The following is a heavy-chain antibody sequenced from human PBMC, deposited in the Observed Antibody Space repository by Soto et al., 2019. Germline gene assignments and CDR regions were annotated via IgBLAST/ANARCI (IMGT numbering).Heavy chain of an antibody. V-gene: IGHV6-1*01. CDR1: GDSVSSNSAA. D-gene: IGHD5-12*01. CDR3: ARDRIEMAKITLYYYYGMDV. Sequence: PSQTLSLTCAISGDSVSSNSAAWNWIRQSPSRGLEWLGRTYYRSKWYNDYAVSVKSRITINPDTSKNQFSLQLNSVTPEDTAVYYCARDRIEMAKITLYYYYGMDVWGQGTTVTVSS. J-gene: IGHJ6*02. CDR2: TYYRSKWYN.